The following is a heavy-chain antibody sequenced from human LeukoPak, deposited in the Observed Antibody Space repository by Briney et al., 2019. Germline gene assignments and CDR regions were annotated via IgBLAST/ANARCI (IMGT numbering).Heavy chain of an antibody. V-gene: IGHV3-23*01. CDR2: SGGDGGST. J-gene: IGHJ2*01. Sequence: GGSLRLSCAASRFTLSNYDMSWVRQAPGKGLEWVSASGGDGGSTYADSVKGRFTISRDTSKNTLYLQMNSLRAEDTATYYCAKALNYWYFDLWGRGNLVTVSS. CDR1: RFTLSNYD. CDR3: AKALNYWYFDL.